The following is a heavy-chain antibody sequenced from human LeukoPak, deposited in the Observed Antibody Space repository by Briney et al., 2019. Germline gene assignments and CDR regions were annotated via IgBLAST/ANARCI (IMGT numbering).Heavy chain of an antibody. CDR1: GGSISSYY. CDR2: IYTSGST. D-gene: IGHD5-18*01. Sequence: SETLSLTCTVSGGSISSYYWSWIRQPAGKGLEWIGRIYTSGSTNSNHSLKSRVTISVDTSKNQFSLKLSSVTAADTAVYYCAREAYSYGYYFDYWGQGTLVTVSS. V-gene: IGHV4-4*07. J-gene: IGHJ4*02. CDR3: AREAYSYGYYFDY.